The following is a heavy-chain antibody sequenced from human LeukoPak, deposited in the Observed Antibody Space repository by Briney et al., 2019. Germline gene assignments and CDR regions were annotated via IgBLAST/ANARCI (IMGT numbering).Heavy chain of an antibody. D-gene: IGHD1-26*01. CDR1: GFTFSSYG. CDR2: IRYDGSNK. Sequence: GGSLRLSCAASGFTFSSYGMHWVRQAPGKGLEWVAFIRYDGSNKYYADSVKGRFTISRDNSKNTLYLQMNSLRSEDTAVYYCARVGAGGKRPPGIYYYYMDVWGKGTTVTISS. V-gene: IGHV3-30*02. J-gene: IGHJ6*03. CDR3: ARVGAGGKRPPGIYYYYMDV.